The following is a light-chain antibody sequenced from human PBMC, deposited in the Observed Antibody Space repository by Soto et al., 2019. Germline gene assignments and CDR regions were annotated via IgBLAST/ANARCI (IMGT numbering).Light chain of an antibody. Sequence: QSVLTQPPSASGTPGQRVTISCSGSNSNIGSKYVYWYQQLPGTAPKLLMYRNNQRASGVPDRFSGSKSGTSASLAISGLRYEDEADYYCAAWDVGLSGPAFGGGTKLTVL. J-gene: IGLJ2*01. CDR2: RNN. CDR1: NSNIGSKY. CDR3: AAWDVGLSGPA. V-gene: IGLV1-47*01.